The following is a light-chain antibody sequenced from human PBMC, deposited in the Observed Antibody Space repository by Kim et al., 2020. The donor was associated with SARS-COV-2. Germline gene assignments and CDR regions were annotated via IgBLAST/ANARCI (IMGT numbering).Light chain of an antibody. CDR3: QQSSTTPPT. Sequence: SASVGDRVTITCRASQNFGYFLHWYQQRPGRAPKLLIYVASHLQSGVPSRFSGSGSGTDFTLTITSLQPEDFATYYCQQSSTTPPTFGQGTKLEI. CDR2: VAS. CDR1: QNFGYF. J-gene: IGKJ2*01. V-gene: IGKV1-39*01.